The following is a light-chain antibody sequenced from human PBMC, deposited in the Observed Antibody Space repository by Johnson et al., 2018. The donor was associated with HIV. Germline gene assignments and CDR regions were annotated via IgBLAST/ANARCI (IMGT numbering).Light chain of an antibody. V-gene: IGLV1-51*01. CDR3: GTWDNSLSAHFV. Sequence: QSVLTQPPSVSAAPGQKVTISCSGSSSNIGNNYVSWYQQLTGTAPKLLIYDNNKRPSGIPDRFSGSKSGTSATLDITGLQTGDEADYYCGTWDNSLSAHFVFGSGTKITVL. J-gene: IGLJ1*01. CDR2: DNN. CDR1: SSNIGNNY.